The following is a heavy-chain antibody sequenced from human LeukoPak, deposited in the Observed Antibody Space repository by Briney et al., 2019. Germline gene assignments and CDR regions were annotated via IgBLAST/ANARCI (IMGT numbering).Heavy chain of an antibody. D-gene: IGHD3-22*01. CDR2: INPNSGGT. Sequence: ASVKVSRKASGYTFTGYYMHWVRQAPGQGLEWMGWINPNSGGTNYAQKLQGRVTMTTDTSTSTAYMELRSLRSDDTAVYYCAREYDSSGYYLDYWGQGTLVTVSS. J-gene: IGHJ4*02. CDR1: GYTFTGYY. V-gene: IGHV1-2*02. CDR3: AREYDSSGYYLDY.